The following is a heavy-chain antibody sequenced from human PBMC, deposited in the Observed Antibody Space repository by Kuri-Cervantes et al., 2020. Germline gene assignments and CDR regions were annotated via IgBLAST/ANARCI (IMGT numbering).Heavy chain of an antibody. Sequence: ASVKVSCKASGYTFTSYGISWVRQAPGQGLEWMGWISAYNGNTNYAQKLQGRVTMTTDASTSTAYMELRSLRSDDMAVYYCARAENFDWLLSTFDYWGQGTLVTVSS. V-gene: IGHV1-18*03. CDR2: ISAYNGNT. CDR3: ARAENFDWLLSTFDY. J-gene: IGHJ4*02. CDR1: GYTFTSYG. D-gene: IGHD3-9*01.